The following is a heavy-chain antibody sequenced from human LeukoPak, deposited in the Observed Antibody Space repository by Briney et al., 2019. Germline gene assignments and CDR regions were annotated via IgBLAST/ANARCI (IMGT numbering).Heavy chain of an antibody. CDR3: AKARSSSWYGYYDY. Sequence: PGGSLRLSCAASGLTFDDYAMHWVRQAPGKGLEWVSLISGDGGSTYYADSVKGRFTISRDNSKNFLYLQMNSLRTEDTALYYCAKARSSSWYGYYDYWGQGTLVTVSS. CDR1: GLTFDDYA. CDR2: ISGDGGST. V-gene: IGHV3-43*02. J-gene: IGHJ4*02. D-gene: IGHD6-13*01.